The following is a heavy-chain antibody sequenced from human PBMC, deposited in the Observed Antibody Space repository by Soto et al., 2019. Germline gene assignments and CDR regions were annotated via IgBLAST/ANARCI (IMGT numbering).Heavy chain of an antibody. CDR2: VSANADGT. CDR1: GFIFSNYA. J-gene: IGHJ4*02. Sequence: GGSLRLSCAASGFIFSNYAMNWVRQAPGKGLEWVSFVSANADGTFYADSVKGRFSISRDNSKNTLYLQMNNLRAEDTAIYYCSKGRLSFDFWGQGTLVTVSS. CDR3: SKGRLSFDF. V-gene: IGHV3-23*01.